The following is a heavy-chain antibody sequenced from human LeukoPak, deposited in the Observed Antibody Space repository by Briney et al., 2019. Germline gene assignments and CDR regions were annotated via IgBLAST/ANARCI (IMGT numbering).Heavy chain of an antibody. CDR1: GGSISSSSYF. CDR2: VYYSGST. CDR3: AGAYYFDY. V-gene: IGHV4-39*07. J-gene: IGHJ4*02. Sequence: SETLSLTCTVSGGSISSSSYFWGWIRQPPGKGLEWIGTVYYSGSTYYNPSLKSRVTISVDTSKNQFSLKLSSVTAADTAVYYCAGAYYFDYWGQGTLVTVSS.